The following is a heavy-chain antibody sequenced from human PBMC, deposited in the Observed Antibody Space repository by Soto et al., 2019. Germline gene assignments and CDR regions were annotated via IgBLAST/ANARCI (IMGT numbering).Heavy chain of an antibody. D-gene: IGHD3-9*01. CDR3: ARGPRIPYYDILTGYYDY. V-gene: IGHV3-13*01. CDR2: IGTAGDT. Sequence: GGSLRLSCAASGFTFSSYDMHWVRQATGKGLEWVSAIGTAGDTYYPGSVKGRFTISRENAKNSLYLQMNSLRAEDTAVYYCARGPRIPYYDILTGYYDYWGQGTLVTVSS. J-gene: IGHJ4*02. CDR1: GFTFSSYD.